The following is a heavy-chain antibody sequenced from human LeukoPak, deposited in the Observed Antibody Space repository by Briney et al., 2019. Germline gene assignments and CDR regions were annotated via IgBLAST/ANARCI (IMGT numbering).Heavy chain of an antibody. D-gene: IGHD2-8*01. CDR2: IWYDGSNK. V-gene: IGHV3-33*01. CDR1: GFTCSNYD. CDR3: ARDPGGVVYFDY. Sequence: GGSLRLSCAVSGFTCSNYDMHWVRQAPGKGLEWVAVIWYDGSNKYYADSVKGRFTISRDNSKNTLYLQMNTLRAEDTAVYYCARDPGGVVYFDYWGQGTLVTVSS. J-gene: IGHJ4*02.